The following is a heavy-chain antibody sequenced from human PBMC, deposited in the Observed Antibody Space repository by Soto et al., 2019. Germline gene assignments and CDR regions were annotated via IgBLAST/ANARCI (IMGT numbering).Heavy chain of an antibody. J-gene: IGHJ2*01. CDR3: ARHSSGWHDWYFDL. CDR2: IWYDGSNK. CDR1: GFTFSSYG. D-gene: IGHD6-19*01. V-gene: IGHV3-33*01. Sequence: QVQLVESGGGVVQPGRSLRLSCAASGFTFSSYGMHWVRQAPGKGLEWVAVIWYDGSNKYYADSVKGRFTISRDNSKNTLYLQMNSLRAEDTAVYYCARHSSGWHDWYFDLWGRGTLVTVSS.